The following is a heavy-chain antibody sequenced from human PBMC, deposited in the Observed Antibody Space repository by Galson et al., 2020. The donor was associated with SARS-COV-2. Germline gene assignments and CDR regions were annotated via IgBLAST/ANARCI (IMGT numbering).Heavy chain of an antibody. J-gene: IGHJ4*02. CDR1: GYSFSGYY. V-gene: IGHV1-2*02. CDR3: ARPSGTYYYDSAGSYDAAY. Sequence: GESLKISCKASGYSFSGYYMHWVRQAPGQGLEWMGWIDPRSGDTNYAQKFQGSVTLTRDMSISTAYMELSGLKSDDTAVYYCARPSGTYYYDSAGSYDAAYWGQGTLVTVSS. D-gene: IGHD3-22*01. CDR2: IDPRSGDT.